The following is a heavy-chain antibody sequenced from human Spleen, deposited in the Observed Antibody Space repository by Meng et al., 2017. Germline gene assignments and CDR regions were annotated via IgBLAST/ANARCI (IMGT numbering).Heavy chain of an antibody. J-gene: IGHJ4*02. D-gene: IGHD6-13*01. CDR2: INPKSGDT. CDR1: GYTFPDYW. Sequence: ASVKVSCKASGYTFPDYWLHWVRRAPGQGLEWMGRINPKSGDTHYAQRFQGRVTMTGDTSISTAYMELGGLRSDDTAMYYCARDEDISAAGKLFGDYWGQGTLVTSPQ. CDR3: ARDEDISAAGKLFGDY. V-gene: IGHV1-2*06.